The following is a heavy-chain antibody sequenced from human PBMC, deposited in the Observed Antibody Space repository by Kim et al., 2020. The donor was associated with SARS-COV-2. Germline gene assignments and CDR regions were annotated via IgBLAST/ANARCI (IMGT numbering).Heavy chain of an antibody. J-gene: IGHJ4*02. Sequence: YYADSVKGRFTISRDNSKNTLYLQMNSLRAEDTAVYYCARDDYGGNAAGYWGQGTLVTVSS. V-gene: IGHV3-30*01. D-gene: IGHD4-17*01. CDR3: ARDDYGGNAAGY.